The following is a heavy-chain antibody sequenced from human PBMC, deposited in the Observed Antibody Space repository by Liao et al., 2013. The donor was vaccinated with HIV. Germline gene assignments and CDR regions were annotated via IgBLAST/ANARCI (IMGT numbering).Heavy chain of an antibody. Sequence: QVQLQESGPGLVKPSETLSLTCTVSGDSINSRSHYWGWIRQPPGKGLEWIGTVFYSGSAYYNPTLKSRVTISVDTSKNQISLNLTSATAADTAVYFCAREWAGYDFWKTYSQACYFDHWGQGYLVTVSS. V-gene: IGHV4-39*07. CDR2: VFYSGSA. CDR1: GDSINSRSHY. J-gene: IGHJ4*02. D-gene: IGHD3/OR15-3a*01. CDR3: AREWAGYDFWKTYSQACYFDH.